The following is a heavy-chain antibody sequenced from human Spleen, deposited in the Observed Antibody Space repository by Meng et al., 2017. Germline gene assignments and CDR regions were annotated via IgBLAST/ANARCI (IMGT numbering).Heavy chain of an antibody. V-gene: IGHV4-39*07. CDR3: AKASAYSSGWYPFFDY. CDR1: GGSISSSSYY. D-gene: IGHD6-19*01. CDR2: IYYSGST. Sequence: QLHLKESGQGLLKPSETLSLTCIVSGGSISSSSYYWGWIRQPPGKGLEWIGSIYYSGSTYYNPSLKSRVTISVDTSKNQFSLKLSSVTAADTAVYYCAKASAYSSGWYPFFDYWGQGTLVTVSS. J-gene: IGHJ4*02.